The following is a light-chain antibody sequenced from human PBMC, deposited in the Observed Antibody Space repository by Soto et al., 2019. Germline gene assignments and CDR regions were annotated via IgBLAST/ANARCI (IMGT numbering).Light chain of an antibody. Sequence: EIVMTQSPASLSVSPGDGATLSCRASQTVASNLAWYQQKPGQGPRLLIHGASTRAAGVPARFSVSGSGTDFTLTISSLQSEDFAVYYCQQYHNWPPKYTFGQGTKLQIK. CDR2: GAS. J-gene: IGKJ2*01. V-gene: IGKV3-15*01. CDR3: QQYHNWPPKYT. CDR1: QTVASN.